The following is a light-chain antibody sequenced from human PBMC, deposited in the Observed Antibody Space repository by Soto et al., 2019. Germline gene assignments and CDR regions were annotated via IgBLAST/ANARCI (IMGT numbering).Light chain of an antibody. J-gene: IGLJ7*01. CDR1: RSNIGDHF. CDR2: KNY. Sequence: QLVLTQPPSASGTPGQRVTISCSGSRSNIGDHFVYWFQQLPGTAPKLLISKNYQRPSGVPDRFSGSKSGTSASLDISGLRSEDEADYYCASWDDSLSGWVFGGGTQLTVL. V-gene: IGLV1-47*01. CDR3: ASWDDSLSGWV.